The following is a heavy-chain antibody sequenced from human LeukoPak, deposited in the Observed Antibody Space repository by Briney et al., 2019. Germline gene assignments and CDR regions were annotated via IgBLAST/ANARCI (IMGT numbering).Heavy chain of an antibody. CDR1: GFTFSSYS. J-gene: IGHJ4*02. Sequence: GGSLRLCCAASGFTFSSYSMNWVRQAPGKGLEWVSSISSSSSYIYYADSVKGRFTISRDNAKNSLYLQMNSLRAEDTAVYYCARGMMITFGGVIDYFDYWAQGTLVTVSS. CDR3: ARGMMITFGGVIDYFDY. V-gene: IGHV3-21*01. D-gene: IGHD3-16*02. CDR2: ISSSSSYI.